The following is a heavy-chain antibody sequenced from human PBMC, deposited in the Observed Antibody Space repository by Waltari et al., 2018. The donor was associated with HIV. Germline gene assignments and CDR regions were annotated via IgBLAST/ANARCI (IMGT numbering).Heavy chain of an antibody. J-gene: IGHJ4*02. V-gene: IGHV3-33*01. CDR1: GFTLSSYG. CDR3: ARKYSSSWGAPFDY. D-gene: IGHD6-13*01. CDR2: IWYDGSKK. Sequence: QVQLVESGGGVVQPGRSLRLSCATSGFTLSSYGMHWVRQAPGKGLEWGTVIWYDGSKKNYADSVKGRFTISRDNSKNTLYLQMNSLRIEDTAVYYCARKYSSSWGAPFDYWGQGTLVTVSS.